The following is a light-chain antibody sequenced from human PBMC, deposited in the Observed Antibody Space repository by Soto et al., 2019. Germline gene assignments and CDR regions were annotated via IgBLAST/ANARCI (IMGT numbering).Light chain of an antibody. CDR3: CSYTXSSTYG. V-gene: IGLV2-14*03. CDR2: DVN. Sequence: QSALTQPASVSGSPGQSIAISCTGTSSDVGGYNYVSWYQQHPGKAPKLMIYDVNNRPSGVSNRFSGSKSGNTASLTISGLQAEDEADYYCCSYTXSSTYGSGTGTKVTV. CDR1: SSDVGGYNY. J-gene: IGLJ1*01.